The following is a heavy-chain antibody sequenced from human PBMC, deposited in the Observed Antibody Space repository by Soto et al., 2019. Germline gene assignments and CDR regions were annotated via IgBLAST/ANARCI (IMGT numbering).Heavy chain of an antibody. CDR3: ARAQWLGGVY. Sequence: EVQLVESGGGLVQPGGSLRLSCSASGFTFSSYSMNWVRQAPGKGLEWVSYISANGVTTHYADSVKGRFTISRDNAKTSLYLQMNSLRGEDTAVYYCARAQWLGGVYWGQGTLVTASS. CDR2: ISANGVTT. J-gene: IGHJ4*02. D-gene: IGHD6-19*01. V-gene: IGHV3-48*01. CDR1: GFTFSSYS.